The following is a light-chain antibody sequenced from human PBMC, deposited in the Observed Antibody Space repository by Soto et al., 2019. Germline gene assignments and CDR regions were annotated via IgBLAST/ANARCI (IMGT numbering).Light chain of an antibody. CDR1: QPVSTSY. CDR3: HQYVTSPYT. V-gene: IGKV3-20*01. J-gene: IGKJ2*01. CDR2: ATS. Sequence: DIVLTQSPGTLSVSPGESATRACRPSQPVSTSYLAWFQKKPGQAPRLLIYATSKRASGIPDRFSGSGSGTDFTLTISRQEPEDFAVFYCHQYVTSPYTFGQGTSLEI.